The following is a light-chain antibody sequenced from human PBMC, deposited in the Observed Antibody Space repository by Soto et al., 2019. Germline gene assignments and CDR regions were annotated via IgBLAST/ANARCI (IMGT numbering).Light chain of an antibody. CDR3: SSYTGSSTI. Sequence: QSVLTQPASVSGSPGQSITISCSGTSSNIGGYNVVSWYQQHPGKAPKVIVYEGIKRPSGVSDRFSGSTSGSTASLTISGLQAEDEAEYYCSSYTGSSTIFGTGTKVTVL. CDR1: SSNIGGYNV. CDR2: EGI. J-gene: IGLJ1*01. V-gene: IGLV2-14*02.